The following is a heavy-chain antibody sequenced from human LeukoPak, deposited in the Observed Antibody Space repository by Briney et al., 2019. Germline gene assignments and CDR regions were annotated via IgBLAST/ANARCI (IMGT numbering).Heavy chain of an antibody. CDR3: AKGDPAAHYYYYGMDV. V-gene: IGHV3-23*01. Sequence: PGGSLRLSCAASGFTFSSYAMSWVRQAPGKGLEWVSAISGSGGSTYYADSVKGRFTISRDNSKNTLYLQMNSLRAEDTAVYYCAKGDPAAHYYYYGMDVWGQGATVTVSS. CDR2: ISGSGGST. J-gene: IGHJ6*02. D-gene: IGHD2-2*01. CDR1: GFTFSSYA.